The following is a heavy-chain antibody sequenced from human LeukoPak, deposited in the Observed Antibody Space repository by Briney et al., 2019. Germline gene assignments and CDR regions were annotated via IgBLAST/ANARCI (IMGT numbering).Heavy chain of an antibody. Sequence: GGPLRLSCAASGFTFSSYVMNWVRQAPGKGLEWVSTISGSGDNTFYADSVKGRFTISRDNSKNTLYAEMTSLRAEDTAVYYCATLASGYSSPFDYWGQGTLVTVSS. V-gene: IGHV3-23*01. CDR3: ATLASGYSSPFDY. D-gene: IGHD6-13*01. CDR2: ISGSGDNT. J-gene: IGHJ4*02. CDR1: GFTFSSYV.